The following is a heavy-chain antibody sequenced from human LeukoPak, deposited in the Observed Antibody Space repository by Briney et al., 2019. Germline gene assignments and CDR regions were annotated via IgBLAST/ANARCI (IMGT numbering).Heavy chain of an antibody. J-gene: IGHJ4*02. CDR1: GYSFTSYW. V-gene: IGHV5-51*01. CDR2: IYPGDSDT. CDR3: ARRGYYYDSSGYYYYFDY. D-gene: IGHD3-22*01. Sequence: GESLKISCKGSGYSFTSYWIGWVRQMPGKGLEWMGIIYPGDSDTRYSPSFQGQVTFSADKSISTAYLQWSSLKASDTAMYYCARRGYYYDSSGYYYYFDYWGQGTLVTVSS.